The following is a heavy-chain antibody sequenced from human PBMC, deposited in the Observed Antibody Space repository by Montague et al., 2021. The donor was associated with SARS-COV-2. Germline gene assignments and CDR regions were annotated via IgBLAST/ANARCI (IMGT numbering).Heavy chain of an antibody. CDR1: GGSISSSNW. CDR2: IYHSGST. D-gene: IGHD2-15*01. V-gene: IGHV4-4*02. Sequence: SETLSLTCAVSGGSISSSNWWSWVRQPPGKGLEWIGEIYHSGSTNYNPSLKSRVTISVDKFKNQFSLKLSSVTAADTAVYYCAREGLVVRGWFDPWGQGTLVTVSS. CDR3: AREGLVVRGWFDP. J-gene: IGHJ5*02.